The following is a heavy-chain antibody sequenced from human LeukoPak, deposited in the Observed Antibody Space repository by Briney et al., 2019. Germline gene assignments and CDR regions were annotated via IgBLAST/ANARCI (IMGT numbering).Heavy chain of an antibody. V-gene: IGHV3-43*02. CDR1: GFTFDDYA. Sequence: GGSLRLSCAASGFTFDDYAMNWVRQAPGKGLEWVALISGDGGSTYYADSVKGRFTISRDNSKNSLHLQMNSLRTEDTAFYYCAKGSGVTRAYYYHMDVWGQGTTVTVSS. D-gene: IGHD4-17*01. CDR2: ISGDGGST. CDR3: AKGSGVTRAYYYHMDV. J-gene: IGHJ6*02.